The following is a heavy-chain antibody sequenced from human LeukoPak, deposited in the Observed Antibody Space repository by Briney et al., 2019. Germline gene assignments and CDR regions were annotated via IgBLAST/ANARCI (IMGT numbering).Heavy chain of an antibody. J-gene: IGHJ3*02. CDR1: GGSISSYY. V-gene: IGHV4-4*07. CDR3: ARAGGAGPYYYGSVDI. Sequence: SETLSLTCTVSGGSISSYYWSWIRQPAGKGLEWIGRIYTSGSTNYNPSLKSRVTISVDTSKNQFSLKLSSVTAADTAVYYCARAGGAGPYYYGSVDIWGQGTMVTVSS. CDR2: IYTSGST. D-gene: IGHD3-10*01.